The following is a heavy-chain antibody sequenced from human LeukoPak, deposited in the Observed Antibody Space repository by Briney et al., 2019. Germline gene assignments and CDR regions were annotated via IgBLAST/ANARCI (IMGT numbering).Heavy chain of an antibody. CDR3: ARDSYDYGDYSYSFDY. V-gene: IGHV1-69*13. Sequence: SVKVSCKASGYTFTSYAMNWVRQAPGQGLEWMGWIIPIFGTANYAQKFQGRVTITADESTSTAYMDLSSLRSEDTTVYYCARDSYDYGDYSYSFDYWGQGTLVTVSS. J-gene: IGHJ4*02. CDR1: GYTFTSYA. D-gene: IGHD4-17*01. CDR2: IIPIFGTA.